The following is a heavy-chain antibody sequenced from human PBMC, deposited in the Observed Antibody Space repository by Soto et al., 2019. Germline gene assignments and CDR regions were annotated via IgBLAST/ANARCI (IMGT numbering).Heavy chain of an antibody. CDR2: ISAHNGNT. J-gene: IGHJ4*02. V-gene: IGHV1-18*01. CDR1: GYAFTTYG. CDR3: ARGRYGDY. D-gene: IGHD1-1*01. Sequence: QVHLVQSGAEVKKPGASVKVSCKGSGYAFTTYGITWVRQAPGQGLEWLAWISAHNGNTNYAQKLQGRVTVTRDTSTSTASMELRSLRSDDTAVYYCARGRYGDYLGQGALVTVSS.